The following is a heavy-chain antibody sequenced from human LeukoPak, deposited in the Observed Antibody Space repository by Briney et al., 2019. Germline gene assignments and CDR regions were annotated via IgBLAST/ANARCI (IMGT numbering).Heavy chain of an antibody. CDR2: IRYDGSNK. CDR1: GFTFSSYG. Sequence: GGSLRLSCAASGFTFSSYGMHWVRQAPGKGLEWVAFIRYDGSNKYYADSVKGRFTISRDNSKNTLYLQMNSLRAEDTAVYYCAKDLYYYGSGSYYNLYYWGQGTLVTVSS. D-gene: IGHD3-10*01. V-gene: IGHV3-30*02. J-gene: IGHJ4*02. CDR3: AKDLYYYGSGSYYNLYY.